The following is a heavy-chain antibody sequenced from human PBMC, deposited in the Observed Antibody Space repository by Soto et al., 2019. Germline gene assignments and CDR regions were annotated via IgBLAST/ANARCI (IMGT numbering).Heavy chain of an antibody. Sequence: PGESLKISCKGSGYSFNTYWIGWVRQMPGKGLEWMGVIYPDDSDIRYNPSFQGQVTISADKSISTAYLQWSSLKASDSDIYYCARRTGLLYSDWGQGTLVTVSS. CDR3: ARRTGLLYSD. V-gene: IGHV5-51*01. CDR1: GYSFNTYW. J-gene: IGHJ4*02. CDR2: IYPDDSDI. D-gene: IGHD2-21*01.